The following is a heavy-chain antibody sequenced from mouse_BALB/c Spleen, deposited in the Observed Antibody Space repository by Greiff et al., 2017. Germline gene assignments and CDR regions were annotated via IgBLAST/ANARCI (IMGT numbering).Heavy chain of an antibody. Sequence: EVQVVESGGGLVKPGGSLKLSCAASGFTFSSYAMSWVRQSPEKRLEWVAEISSGGSYTYYPDTVTGRFTISRDNAKNTLYLEMSSLRSEDTAMYYCARENYGRGFAYWGQGTLVTVSA. CDR1: GFTFSSYA. V-gene: IGHV5-9-4*01. D-gene: IGHD1-1*01. CDR3: ARENYGRGFAY. CDR2: ISSGGSYT. J-gene: IGHJ3*01.